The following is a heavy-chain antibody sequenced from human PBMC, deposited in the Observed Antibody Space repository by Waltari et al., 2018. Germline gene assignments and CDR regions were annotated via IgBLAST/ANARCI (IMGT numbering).Heavy chain of an antibody. Sequence: EVQLVESGGDLIQPGGSLRLSCAAYGFTVNSTYINWVRQSPGKGLEWVSVVYVTGNTDYADSVKGRFTTSRDNSKNTVYLQMDSLRVEDTAMYYCARRLVVAGTLDVFDLWGQGTRVIVSS. CDR3: ARRLVVAGTLDVFDL. D-gene: IGHD2-15*01. CDR1: GFTVNSTY. V-gene: IGHV3-53*03. CDR2: VYVTGNT. J-gene: IGHJ3*01.